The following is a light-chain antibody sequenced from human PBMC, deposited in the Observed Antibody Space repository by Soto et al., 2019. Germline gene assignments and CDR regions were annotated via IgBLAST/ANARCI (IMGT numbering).Light chain of an antibody. CDR3: SSYTSSSTPDV. J-gene: IGLJ1*01. V-gene: IGLV2-14*01. CDR1: SSDVGGYNY. CDR2: DVS. Sequence: QSALTQPASVSGSPGQSITISCTGTSSDVGGYNYVSWYQQHPGKAPKLMIYDVSNRPSGVSNRFSGSKSGNTASLTISGFQAEDEADYYCSSYTSSSTPDVFGTGPKLTVL.